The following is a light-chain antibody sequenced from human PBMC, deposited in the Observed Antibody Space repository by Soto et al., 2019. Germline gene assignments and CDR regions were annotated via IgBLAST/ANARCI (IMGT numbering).Light chain of an antibody. CDR1: QSIERY. Sequence: DIQMTQSPSTLSASVGDRVSNTCRASQSIERYLAWYQQKPGKAPNLLIYDASSLERGVPSRFSGRGSGTEFTLTISSLQPDDFATYYCQQFKSSTWTFGHGTKVEIK. V-gene: IGKV1-5*01. CDR3: QQFKSSTWT. CDR2: DAS. J-gene: IGKJ1*01.